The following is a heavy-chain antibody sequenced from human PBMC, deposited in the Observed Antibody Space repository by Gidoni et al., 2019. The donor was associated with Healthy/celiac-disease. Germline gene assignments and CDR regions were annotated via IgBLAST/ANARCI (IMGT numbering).Heavy chain of an antibody. Sequence: EVQLVQSGAEVKKPGESLKISCKGSGYSFTSYWIGWVRQMPGKGLEWMGIIYPGDSDPRYSPSFQGQVTISADKSISTAYLQWSSLKASDTAMYYCARRFAVAGQSNWFDPWGQGTLVTVSS. CDR2: IYPGDSDP. CDR3: ARRFAVAGQSNWFDP. D-gene: IGHD6-19*01. J-gene: IGHJ5*02. V-gene: IGHV5-51*01. CDR1: GYSFTSYW.